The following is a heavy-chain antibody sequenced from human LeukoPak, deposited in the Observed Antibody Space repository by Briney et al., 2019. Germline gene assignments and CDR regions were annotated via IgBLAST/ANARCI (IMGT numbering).Heavy chain of an antibody. J-gene: IGHJ4*02. CDR3: AGRDVVAKKYYFDY. V-gene: IGHV4-34*01. CDR1: GGSFSGYY. Sequence: SETLSLTCAVYGGSFSGYYWSWIRQPPGEGLEWIGEINHSGGTNYNLSLKSRVTISVDTSKNQFSLKLSSVTAADTAVYYCAGRDVVAKKYYFDYWGQGTLVTVSS. D-gene: IGHD2-15*01. CDR2: INHSGGT.